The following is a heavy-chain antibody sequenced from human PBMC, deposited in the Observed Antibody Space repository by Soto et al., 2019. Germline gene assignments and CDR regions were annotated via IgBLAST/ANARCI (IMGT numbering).Heavy chain of an antibody. CDR2: ISSDNGNT. Sequence: QVQLVQSVAEVKKPGASVKVSCKASGYTFTSSGISWVRQAPGQGLEWMGWISSDNGNTNYAQHLQGRVSMTTDTSTSTAYMDLRGLRSDDTAVYYCARDQGITTFGVYSMYYYGMDVWGQGTTGTVAS. D-gene: IGHD3-3*01. J-gene: IGHJ6*02. CDR3: ARDQGITTFGVYSMYYYGMDV. CDR1: GYTFTSSG. V-gene: IGHV1-18*01.